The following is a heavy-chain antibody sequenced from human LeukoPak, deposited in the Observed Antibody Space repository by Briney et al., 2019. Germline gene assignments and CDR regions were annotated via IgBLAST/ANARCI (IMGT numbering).Heavy chain of an antibody. D-gene: IGHD2-2*02. CDR2: ITSGGST. CDR1: GFTFSNYA. Sequence: GGSLRLSCAASGFTFSNYAMSWVRQAPGKGLEWVSTITSGGSTYYADSVKGRFTISRDSPKNTLYLQLNSLRAEDTAVYYCAKSRYTSSNTHDYWGQGTLVTVSS. J-gene: IGHJ4*02. V-gene: IGHV3-23*01. CDR3: AKSRYTSSNTHDY.